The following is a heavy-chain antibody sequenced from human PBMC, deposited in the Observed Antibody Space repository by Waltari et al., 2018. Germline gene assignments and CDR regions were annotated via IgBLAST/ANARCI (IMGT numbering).Heavy chain of an antibody. V-gene: IGHV1-69*15. CDR1: AGPFSRHS. D-gene: IGHD3-16*02. J-gene: IGHJ6*02. CDR2: IIPIFGTA. Sequence: QVQRVQSGAEVKKPGSAVKVCCKASAGPFSRHSLSWVRQAPGQGLEWMGRIIPIFGTANYAQKFQGRVTITADESTSTAYMELSSLRSEDTAVYYCARDILGSGVIIMDVWGQGTTVTVSS. CDR3: ARDILGSGVIIMDV.